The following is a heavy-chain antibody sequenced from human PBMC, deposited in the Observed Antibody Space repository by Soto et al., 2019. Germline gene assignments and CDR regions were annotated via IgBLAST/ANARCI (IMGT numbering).Heavy chain of an antibody. D-gene: IGHD5-12*01. CDR1: GGSVTDYY. J-gene: IGHJ4*02. CDR2: IYSSGST. V-gene: IGHV4-4*07. Sequence: QVQLQESGPGLVKPSETLSLTCTVSGGSVTDYYWSWIRQPAGKGLEWIGRIYSSGSTNYNPSLRSRVCMSVDTSKNQFSLMVTSVTAAHSAVYYCAREGGIVAQIPFDYWGQGTLVTVSS. CDR3: AREGGIVAQIPFDY.